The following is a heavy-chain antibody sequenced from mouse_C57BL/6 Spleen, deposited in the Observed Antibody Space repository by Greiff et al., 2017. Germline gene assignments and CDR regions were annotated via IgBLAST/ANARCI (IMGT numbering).Heavy chain of an antibody. CDR3: ARDGGSTMITRDWYFDV. D-gene: IGHD2-4*01. Sequence: QVQLKQPGTELVKPGASVKLSCKASGYTFTSYWMHWVKQRPGQGLEWIGNINPSNGGTNYNEKFKSKATLTVDKSSSTAYMQLSSLTSEDSAVDYCARDGGSTMITRDWYFDVWGTGTTVTVSS. CDR1: GYTFTSYW. J-gene: IGHJ1*03. CDR2: INPSNGGT. V-gene: IGHV1-53*01.